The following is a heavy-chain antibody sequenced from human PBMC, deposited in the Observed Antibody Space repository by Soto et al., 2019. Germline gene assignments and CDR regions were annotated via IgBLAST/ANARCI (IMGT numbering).Heavy chain of an antibody. V-gene: IGHV1-18*01. Sequence: QVRLVQSGTEVKKPGASVKVSCKASGYTFTSFGVSWVRQAPGQGLEWIGWIRTYNGKTDYAQTFQGRVTMTTDTSTTAYMELTSLRSDDTAVYYCARVVPYYGSRSYYNTRDFDYWGQGTLVTVSS. J-gene: IGHJ4*02. D-gene: IGHD3-10*01. CDR2: IRTYNGKT. CDR1: GYTFTSFG. CDR3: ARVVPYYGSRSYYNTRDFDY.